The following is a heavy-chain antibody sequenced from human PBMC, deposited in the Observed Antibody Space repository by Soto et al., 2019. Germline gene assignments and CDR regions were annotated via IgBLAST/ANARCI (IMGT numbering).Heavy chain of an antibody. CDR1: GGSISSGGYY. Sequence: QVQLQESGPGLVKPSQTLSLTCTVSGGSISSGGYYWSWIRQHPGKGLEWIGYIYYSGSTYYNPSLKSRVTLSVDTSKNQFSLKLSSVTAADTAVYYCARVRWGRRKFDWSPTNLGWVINWGQGTLVTVSS. CDR2: IYYSGST. V-gene: IGHV4-31*03. J-gene: IGHJ4*02. D-gene: IGHD3-9*01. CDR3: ARVRWGRRKFDWSPTNLGWVIN.